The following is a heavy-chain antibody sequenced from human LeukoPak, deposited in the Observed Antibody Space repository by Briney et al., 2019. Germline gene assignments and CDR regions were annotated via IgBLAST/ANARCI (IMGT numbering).Heavy chain of an antibody. V-gene: IGHV4-30-4*07. J-gene: IGHJ5*02. CDR2: IYYNGNI. D-gene: IGHD3-10*01. CDR1: GGSVSSSGYS. Sequence: SQTLSLTCAVPGGSVSSSGYSWIWIRQPPGKGLEWVTYIYYNGNIHSNPSLKSRVTISVDTSKNQFSLKLSSVTAADTAVYYCARQSKLWFGELSPCNWFDPWGQGTLVTVSS. CDR3: ARQSKLWFGELSPCNWFDP.